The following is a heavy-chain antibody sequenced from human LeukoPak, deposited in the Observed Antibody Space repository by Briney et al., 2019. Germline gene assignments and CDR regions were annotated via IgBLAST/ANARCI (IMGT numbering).Heavy chain of an antibody. J-gene: IGHJ4*02. V-gene: IGHV3-30*18. CDR3: AKDLEDY. CDR1: GFTFSSYG. CDR2: ISYDGSNK. Sequence: PGGSLRLSCAASGFTFSSYGMHWVRQAPGKGLEWVAVISYDGSNKYYADSVKGRSTISRDNSKNTLYLQMNSLRAEDTAVYYCAKDLEDYWGQGTLVTVSS.